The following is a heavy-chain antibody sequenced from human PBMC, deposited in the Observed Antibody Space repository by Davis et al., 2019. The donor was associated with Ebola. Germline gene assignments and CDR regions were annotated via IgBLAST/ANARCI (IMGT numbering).Heavy chain of an antibody. V-gene: IGHV3-11*01. J-gene: IGHJ4*02. CDR3: ATIAAAFFDY. D-gene: IGHD6-13*01. CDR2: ISSSGSTI. Sequence: GESLKISCAASGFTFSDYYMSWIRQAPGKGLEWVSYISSSGSTIYYADSMKGRFTISRDNAKNSLYLQMNSLRAEDTAVYYCATIAAAFFDYWGQGTLVTVSS. CDR1: GFTFSDYY.